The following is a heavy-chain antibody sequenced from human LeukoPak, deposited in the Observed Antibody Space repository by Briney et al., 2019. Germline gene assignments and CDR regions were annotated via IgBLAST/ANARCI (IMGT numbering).Heavy chain of an antibody. D-gene: IGHD7-27*01. CDR1: GFTFSSYT. Sequence: PGGSLRLSCAASGFTFSSYTMSWVRQPPGKGLEWVSTITTSDGNTYYADSAKSRLTVSRDNSKNTLFLQMNSLRAEDTAVYYCAKDGGLWVSAHWGDSWGRGTLVTVSS. CDR2: ITTSDGNT. J-gene: IGHJ4*02. V-gene: IGHV3-23*01. CDR3: AKDGGLWVSAHWGDS.